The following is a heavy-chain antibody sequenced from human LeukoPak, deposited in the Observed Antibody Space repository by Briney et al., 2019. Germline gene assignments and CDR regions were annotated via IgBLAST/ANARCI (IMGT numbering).Heavy chain of an antibody. J-gene: IGHJ4*02. CDR1: GFTFSSYW. CDR2: INSDGSST. Sequence: GGSLRLSCAASGFTFSSYWMHWVRQAPGKGLVWGSRINSDGSSTSCADSVKGRFTISRDNAKNTLYLQMNSLRAEDTAVYYCARDHFNWGGYWGQGTLVTVSS. CDR3: ARDHFNWGGY. D-gene: IGHD7-27*01. V-gene: IGHV3-74*01.